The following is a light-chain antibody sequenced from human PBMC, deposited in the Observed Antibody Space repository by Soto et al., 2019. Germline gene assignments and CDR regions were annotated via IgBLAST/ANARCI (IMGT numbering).Light chain of an antibody. CDR1: QPISSW. CDR2: DAY. V-gene: IGKV1-5*01. Sequence: DIQMTQSPPTLSASVGDRVTIPCRASQPISSWLAWYHQKPGKAPKVLIYDAYNLESGVPSRFSGSGSGTEFTLTISSLQPEDFGIYYCQQYENYWTFGQGTKVDIK. CDR3: QQYENYWT. J-gene: IGKJ1*01.